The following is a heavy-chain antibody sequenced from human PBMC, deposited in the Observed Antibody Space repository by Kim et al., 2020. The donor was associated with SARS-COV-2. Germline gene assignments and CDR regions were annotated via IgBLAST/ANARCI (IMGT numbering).Heavy chain of an antibody. J-gene: IGHJ4*02. Sequence: GGSLRLSCAASGFTFSSYAMHWVRQAPGKGLEWVAVISYDGSNKYYADSVKGRFTISRDNSKNTLYLQMNSLRAEDTAVYYCARXXSGYYWFDYWGQGTRVTVSS. D-gene: IGHD3-22*01. CDR3: ARXXSGYYWFDY. CDR2: ISYDGSNK. CDR1: GFTFSSYA. V-gene: IGHV3-30-3*01.